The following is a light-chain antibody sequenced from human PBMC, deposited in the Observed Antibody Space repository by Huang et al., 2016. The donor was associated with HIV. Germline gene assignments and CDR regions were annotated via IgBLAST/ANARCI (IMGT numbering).Light chain of an antibody. CDR1: QSVSSSY. V-gene: IGKV3-20*01. Sequence: EIVLTQSPGTLSLSPGERATLYCRASQSVSSSYLAWYQQKPVQAPRFLIYGASSRATGITDRFSSSGSGTDFSLTISRLEPEDFAGYYCQQYGSSPRYTFGQGTKLEIK. J-gene: IGKJ2*01. CDR2: GAS. CDR3: QQYGSSPRYT.